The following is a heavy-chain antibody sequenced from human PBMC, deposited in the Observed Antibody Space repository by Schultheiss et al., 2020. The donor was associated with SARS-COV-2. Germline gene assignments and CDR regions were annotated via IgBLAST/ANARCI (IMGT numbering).Heavy chain of an antibody. Sequence: GSLRLSCAASGFTFSNSDMNWVRQAPGKGLEWVGSIYYSGSTYYNPSLKSRVTISVDTSKNQFSLKLSSVTAADTAVYYCARVRAVAGTIDYWGQGTLVTVSS. CDR2: IYYSGST. V-gene: IGHV4-38-2*01. CDR1: GFTFSNSD. D-gene: IGHD6-19*01. J-gene: IGHJ4*02. CDR3: ARVRAVAGTIDY.